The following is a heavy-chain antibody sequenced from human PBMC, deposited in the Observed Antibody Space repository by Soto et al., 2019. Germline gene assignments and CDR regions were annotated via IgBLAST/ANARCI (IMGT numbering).Heavy chain of an antibody. J-gene: IGHJ4*02. CDR1: GGSVSSESHY. Sequence: SETLSLTCTVSGGSVSSESHYWSWIRQTPGKGLEWIGYIYYTGSTNYNPSLKGRVTMSVDTSRDQVSLRLRSVTRADTAVYYCARDSAFGWYTYYFDYWGQGTLVTVSS. V-gene: IGHV4-61*01. D-gene: IGHD6-19*01. CDR3: ARDSAFGWYTYYFDY. CDR2: IYYTGST.